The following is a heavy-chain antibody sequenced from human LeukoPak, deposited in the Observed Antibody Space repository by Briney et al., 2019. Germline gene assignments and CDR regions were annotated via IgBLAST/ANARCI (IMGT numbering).Heavy chain of an antibody. J-gene: IGHJ5*02. CDR3: ARSYCSSTSCSRSPNWFNP. CDR1: GGTFSSYA. V-gene: IGHV1-69*13. CDR2: IIPIFGTA. D-gene: IGHD2-2*01. Sequence: SSVKVSCKASGGTFSSYAISWVRQAPGQGLEWMGGIIPIFGTANYAQKFQGRVTITADESTSTAYMELSSLRSEDTAVYYCARSYCSSTSCSRSPNWFNPWGQGTLVTVSS.